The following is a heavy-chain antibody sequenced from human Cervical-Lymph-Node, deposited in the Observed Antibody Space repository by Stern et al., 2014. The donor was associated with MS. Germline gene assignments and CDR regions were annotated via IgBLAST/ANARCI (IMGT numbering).Heavy chain of an antibody. V-gene: IGHV3-33*01. D-gene: IGHD2-15*01. CDR1: GFTFSSYG. CDR3: ARDKNLGYCSGATCYGD. CDR2: ILYDGSDK. Sequence: QVPLVESGGGVVPPGRSLRLSCEASGFTFSSYGMHRVRQAPGQGLEGVAVILYDGSDKYYADSVKGRFIISRDNSKDTLYLHLNSLRIEDTAMYYCARDKNLGYCSGATCYGDWGQGTLVTVSS. J-gene: IGHJ4*02.